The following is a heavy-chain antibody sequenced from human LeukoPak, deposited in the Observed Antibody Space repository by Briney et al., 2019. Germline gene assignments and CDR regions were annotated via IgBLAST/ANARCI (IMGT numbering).Heavy chain of an antibody. CDR1: GFTFSSYR. CDR3: ARDRDYGGSSVGDY. D-gene: IGHD4-23*01. CDR2: IWYDGSNK. V-gene: IGHV3-33*08. Sequence: QTGRSLRLSCAASGFTFSSYRMHWVRQAPGKGLEWVAVIWYDGSNKYYADSVKGRFTISRDNSKNTLYLQMNTLRAEDTAVYYCARDRDYGGSSVGDYWGQGTLVIVSS. J-gene: IGHJ4*02.